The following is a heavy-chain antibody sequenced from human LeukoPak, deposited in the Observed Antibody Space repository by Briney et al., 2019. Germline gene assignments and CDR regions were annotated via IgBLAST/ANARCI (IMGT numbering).Heavy chain of an antibody. Sequence: GGSLRLSCVASGFTFCNYAMTWVRQAPGKGLEWVSAISGSGDSTFNADSVKGRFTISRDNSKNTLYLQMNSLRAEDTVLYYCATSTVAKSDYWGQGTLVAVSS. J-gene: IGHJ4*02. D-gene: IGHD4-11*01. V-gene: IGHV3-23*01. CDR3: ATSTVAKSDY. CDR1: GFTFCNYA. CDR2: ISGSGDST.